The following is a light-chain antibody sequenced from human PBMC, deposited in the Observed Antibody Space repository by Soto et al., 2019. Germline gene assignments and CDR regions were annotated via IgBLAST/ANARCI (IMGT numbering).Light chain of an antibody. CDR3: EAWDGTLNVVL. Sequence: QPVLTQPPSASGTPGQRVTISCSGCNSNIGTNTVNWYQHLPGSAPKLLIYSNNQRPSVVPDRFSGSNSGTSASLAISGLQPDDEADYYCEAWDGTLNVVLFGGGTKVTVL. CDR2: SNN. V-gene: IGLV1-44*01. CDR1: NSNIGTNT. J-gene: IGLJ2*01.